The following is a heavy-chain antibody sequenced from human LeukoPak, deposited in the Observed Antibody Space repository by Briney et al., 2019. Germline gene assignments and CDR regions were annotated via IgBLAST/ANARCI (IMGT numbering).Heavy chain of an antibody. CDR2: LYYSGSN. D-gene: IGHD1-26*01. Sequence: PSETLSLTCNASGDSINTYYWSWIRQPPGKGLQWIAYLYYSGSNNFNPSLQSRVTISVDTSKNQFSLHLSSVTAADTAVYYCARSGSRPSGGAFDLWGQGTMVTVSS. CDR1: GDSINTYY. J-gene: IGHJ3*01. V-gene: IGHV4-59*08. CDR3: ARSGSRPSGGAFDL.